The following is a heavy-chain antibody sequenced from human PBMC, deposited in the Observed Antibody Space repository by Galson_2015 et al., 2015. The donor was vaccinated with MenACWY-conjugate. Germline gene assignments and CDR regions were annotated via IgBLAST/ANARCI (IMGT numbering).Heavy chain of an antibody. CDR2: ISGSGGST. V-gene: IGHV3-23*01. CDR1: GFTFSSYA. Sequence: SLRLSCAASGFTFSSYAMTWVRQAPGKGLEWVSAISGSGGSTNYADSVKGRFTISRDNSKNTLYLQMNSLRAEDTAVYYCAKDSGSGYSRSWYIFDYWGQGTLVTVSS. J-gene: IGHJ4*02. D-gene: IGHD6-13*01. CDR3: AKDSGSGYSRSWYIFDY.